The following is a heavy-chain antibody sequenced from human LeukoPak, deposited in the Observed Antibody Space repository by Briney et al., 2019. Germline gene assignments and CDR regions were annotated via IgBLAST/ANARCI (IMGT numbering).Heavy chain of an antibody. CDR1: GYSISSGYY. J-gene: IGHJ3*02. CDR3: ARGVTMRAFDI. D-gene: IGHD3-22*01. Sequence: PSETLSLTCIVSGYSISSGYYWGWIRQPPGKGLEWIGSIHHSGSTYYNPSLKSRVTISVDTSKNQLSLKLSSVTAADTAVYYCARGVTMRAFDIWGQGTMVTVSS. V-gene: IGHV4-38-2*02. CDR2: IHHSGST.